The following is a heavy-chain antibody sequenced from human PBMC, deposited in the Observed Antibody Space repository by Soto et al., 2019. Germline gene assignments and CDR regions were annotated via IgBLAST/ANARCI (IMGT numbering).Heavy chain of an antibody. CDR1: GFTFSNAW. CDR3: TTGGVYCGGDCYSPQYYFDY. D-gene: IGHD2-21*02. CDR2: IKSKTDGGTT. J-gene: IGHJ4*02. V-gene: IGHV3-15*07. Sequence: EVQLVESGGGLVKPGGSLRLSCAASGFTFSNAWMNWVRQAPGKGLKWVGRIKSKTDGGTTDYAAPVKGRFTISRDDSKNTLYLQMNSLKTEDTAVYYCTTGGVYCGGDCYSPQYYFDYWGQGTLVTVSS.